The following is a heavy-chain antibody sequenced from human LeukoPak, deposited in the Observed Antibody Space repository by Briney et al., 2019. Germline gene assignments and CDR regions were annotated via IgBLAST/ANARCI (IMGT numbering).Heavy chain of an antibody. V-gene: IGHV3-30-3*01. CDR3: ARETGGKDP. CDR2: ISYDGSNK. CDR1: GFTFSSYA. J-gene: IGHJ5*02. D-gene: IGHD1-26*01. Sequence: PGGSLRLSCAASGFTFSSYAMHWVRQAPGKGLEWVAVISYDGSNKYYADSVKGRFTISRDNSKNTLYLQMNSLRAEDTAVYYCARETGGKDPWGQGTLVTVSS.